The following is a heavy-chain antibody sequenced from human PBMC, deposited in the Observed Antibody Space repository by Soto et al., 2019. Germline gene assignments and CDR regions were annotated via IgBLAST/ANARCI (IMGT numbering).Heavy chain of an antibody. D-gene: IGHD4-4*01. J-gene: IGHJ4*02. V-gene: IGHV5-10-1*01. CDR3: ARSYSSDWYSDY. CDR2: IGPDDSYA. CDR1: GYSFTSYW. Sequence: GESLKISCKASGYSFTSYWITWVRQMPGKGLEWMGSIGPDDSYATYSPSFQGHVTISADKSFSAAYLQWSSLKASDTAMYYCARSYSSDWYSDYWGQGTLVTVSS.